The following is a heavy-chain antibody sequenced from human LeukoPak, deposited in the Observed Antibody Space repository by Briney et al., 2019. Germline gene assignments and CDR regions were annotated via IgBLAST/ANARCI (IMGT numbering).Heavy chain of an antibody. CDR2: IIPIFGTA. CDR3: ARDSWVAGTAFDI. Sequence: SVKVSCKASGGTFSSYAISWVRQAPGQGLEWMGGIIPIFGTANYAQKFQGRVTITADESTSTAYMELSSLRSEDTAVYYCARDSWVAGTAFDIWGQGTMVTASS. D-gene: IGHD6-19*01. V-gene: IGHV1-69*13. CDR1: GGTFSSYA. J-gene: IGHJ3*02.